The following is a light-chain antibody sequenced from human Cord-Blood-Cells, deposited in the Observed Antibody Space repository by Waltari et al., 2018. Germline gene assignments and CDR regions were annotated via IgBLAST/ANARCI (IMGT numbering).Light chain of an antibody. V-gene: IGLV2-14*01. CDR1: SSDVGGYTY. J-gene: IGLJ2*01. CDR2: DVS. Sequence: QSALTQPASVSGSPGQSIPIPCTGTSSDVGGYTYVSWYQQHPGKAPKLMIYDVSNRPSGVSNRFSGSKSGNTASLTISGLQAEDEADYYCSSYTSSSNVVFGGGTKLTVL. CDR3: SSYTSSSNVV.